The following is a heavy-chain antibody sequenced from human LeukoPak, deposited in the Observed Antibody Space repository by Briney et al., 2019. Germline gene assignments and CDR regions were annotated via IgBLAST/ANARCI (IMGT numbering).Heavy chain of an antibody. J-gene: IGHJ4*02. V-gene: IGHV3-53*01. CDR3: ASPGRGRLCGDYLDY. CDR1: GFTVSSNY. D-gene: IGHD3-10*01. Sequence: PGGSLRLSCAASGFTVSSNYMSLVRQAPGKGLEWVSVIYSGGSTYYADSVKGRSTISRDNSKNTLYLQMNSLRAEDTAVYYCASPGRGRLCGDYLDYWGQGTLVTVSS. CDR2: IYSGGST.